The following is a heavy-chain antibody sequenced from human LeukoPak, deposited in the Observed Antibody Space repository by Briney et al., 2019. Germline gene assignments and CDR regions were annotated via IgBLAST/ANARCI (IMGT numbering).Heavy chain of an antibody. Sequence: GGSLRLSCAASGFTVSSNYINWVRQAPGKGLEWVSVIYSGGSTYYADSVKGRFTISRDNSKNTLYLQMNSLRAEDTAVYYCARVLDYYDSSGERGFAFDIWGQGTMVTVSS. V-gene: IGHV3-53*01. J-gene: IGHJ3*02. CDR2: IYSGGST. D-gene: IGHD3-22*01. CDR1: GFTVSSNY. CDR3: ARVLDYYDSSGERGFAFDI.